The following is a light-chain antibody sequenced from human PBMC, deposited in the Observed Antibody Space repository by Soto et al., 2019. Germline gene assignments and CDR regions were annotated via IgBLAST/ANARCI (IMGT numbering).Light chain of an antibody. CDR3: QQSYSTPLT. CDR2: AAS. Sequence: DIQMTQSPSSLSASVGDRVTITCRASQSINNCISWYQQKPGKAPKLMIYAASSLQSGVQSRFSGSGSGTDFTLTISSLQAEDFATYYGQQSYSTPLTFGGGTRVEIK. CDR1: QSINNC. J-gene: IGKJ4*01. V-gene: IGKV1-39*01.